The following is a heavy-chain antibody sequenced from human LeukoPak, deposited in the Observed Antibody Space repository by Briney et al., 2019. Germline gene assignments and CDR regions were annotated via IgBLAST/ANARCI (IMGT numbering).Heavy chain of an antibody. J-gene: IGHJ6*03. V-gene: IGHV3-48*01. Sequence: GGSLRPSCAASGFTFSSYSMNWVRQAPGKGLEWVSYISSSSSTIYYADSVKGRFTISRDNAKNSLYLQMNSLRAEDTAVYYCARDRNTIFGVVISYMDVWGKGTTVTVSS. D-gene: IGHD3-3*01. CDR1: GFTFSSYS. CDR2: ISSSSSTI. CDR3: ARDRNTIFGVVISYMDV.